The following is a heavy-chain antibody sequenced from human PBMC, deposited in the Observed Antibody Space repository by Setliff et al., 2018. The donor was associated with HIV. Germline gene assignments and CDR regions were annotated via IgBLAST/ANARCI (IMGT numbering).Heavy chain of an antibody. D-gene: IGHD2-2*01. CDR3: ARGPPIVVVPAALLTFDY. CDR2: IIAILGTA. V-gene: IGHV1-69*10. J-gene: IGHJ4*02. Sequence: SVKVSCKASGGTFSRYAISWVRQAPGQGLEWMGGIIAILGTAKYAQKFQGRVTITADKSTSTAYMELSSLKSEDTAIYYCARGPPIVVVPAALLTFDYWGQGTLVTVSS. CDR1: GGTFSRYA.